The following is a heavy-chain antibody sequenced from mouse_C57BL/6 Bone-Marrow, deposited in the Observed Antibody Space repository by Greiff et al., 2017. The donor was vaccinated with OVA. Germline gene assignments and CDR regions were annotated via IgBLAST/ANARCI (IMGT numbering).Heavy chain of an antibody. J-gene: IGHJ2*01. V-gene: IGHV14-4*01. CDR3: TPISYDYDGVDY. Sequence: VQLQQSGAELVRPWASVKLSCTASGFHIKDDYIHWVKQRPEQGLEWIGLIEPENGDTEYASKFQGKTTITAGTSSNTAYMQLSSLTSEDTAVYSCTPISYDYDGVDYWGQGTTLAVSS. D-gene: IGHD2-4*01. CDR2: IEPENGDT. CDR1: GFHIKDDY.